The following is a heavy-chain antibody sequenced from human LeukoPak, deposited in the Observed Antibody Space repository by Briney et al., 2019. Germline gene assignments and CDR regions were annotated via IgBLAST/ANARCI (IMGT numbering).Heavy chain of an antibody. V-gene: IGHV3-72*01. Sequence: GGSLRLSCAVSGFTFSDHFLDWVRQAPGKGLEWVGRSRNKAKSYTTEYAASVKGRFTISRDDSKNSLYLQMNNLRTEDTAVYYCVRVGSVAGSDYLDYWGQGTLVTVSS. CDR1: GFTFSDHF. J-gene: IGHJ4*02. D-gene: IGHD6-19*01. CDR3: VRVGSVAGSDYLDY. CDR2: SRNKAKSYTT.